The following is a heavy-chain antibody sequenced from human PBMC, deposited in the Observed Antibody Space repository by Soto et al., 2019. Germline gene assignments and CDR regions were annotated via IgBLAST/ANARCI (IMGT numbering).Heavy chain of an antibody. D-gene: IGHD2-15*01. CDR1: GGTFSSYA. CDR3: ARDWGYCSGGSCYGTYYYYGMDV. V-gene: IGHV1-69*01. J-gene: IGHJ6*02. Sequence: QVQLVQSGAEVKKPGSSVKVSCKSSGGTFSSYAISWVRQAPGQGLEWMGGIIPIFGTANYAQKFQGRVTITADEATSTAYMELSRLRSEDTAVYYCARDWGYCSGGSCYGTYYYYGMDVWGQGTTVTVSS. CDR2: IIPIFGTA.